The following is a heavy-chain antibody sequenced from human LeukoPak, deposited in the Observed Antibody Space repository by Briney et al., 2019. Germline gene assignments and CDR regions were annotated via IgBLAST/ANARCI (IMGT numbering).Heavy chain of an antibody. CDR3: ARLLILSYYDSSGYYDY. CDR2: IYYSGST. CDR1: GGSISSSSYY. V-gene: IGHV4-39*01. J-gene: IGHJ4*02. D-gene: IGHD3-22*01. Sequence: SETLSLTCTVSGGSISSSSYYWGWIRQPPGKGLEWIGSIYYSGSTYYNPSLKSRVTISVDTSKNQFSLKLSSVTAADTAVYYCARLLILSYYDSSGYYDYWGQGTLVTVSS.